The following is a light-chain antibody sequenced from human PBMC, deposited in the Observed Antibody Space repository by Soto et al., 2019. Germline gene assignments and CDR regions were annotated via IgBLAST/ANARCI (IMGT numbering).Light chain of an antibody. CDR2: EVS. CDR3: SSYTSSNTLV. Sequence: QSVLTQPASVSGSPGQSITISCTGTSSDVGGYKYVSWYQQHPGKVPKLMIYEVSNRPSGVFNRFSGSKSANTASLTISGLQAEDEADYYCSSYTSSNTLVFGTGTKLTVL. CDR1: SSDVGGYKY. J-gene: IGLJ1*01. V-gene: IGLV2-14*01.